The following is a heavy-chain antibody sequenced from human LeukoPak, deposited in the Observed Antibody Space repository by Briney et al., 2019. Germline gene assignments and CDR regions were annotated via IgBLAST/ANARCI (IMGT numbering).Heavy chain of an antibody. Sequence: GGSLRLSCVDSGFTFSSHWMSWVRQAPGKGLEWVANINQGEGEKYYVDSVKGRFTISRDNAKKSLFLQMNSLRAEDTAVYYCARGRFIAGTTAYYFDYWGREPWSPSPQ. D-gene: IGHD1-26*01. V-gene: IGHV3-7*03. CDR2: INQGEGEK. J-gene: IGHJ4*02. CDR3: ARGRFIAGTTAYYFDY. CDR1: GFTFSSHW.